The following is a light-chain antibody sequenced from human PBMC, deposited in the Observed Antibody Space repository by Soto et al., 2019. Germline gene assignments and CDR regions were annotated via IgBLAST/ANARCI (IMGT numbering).Light chain of an antibody. Sequence: DIGIPQFSDALAVSLCERATINCKSSQFVFCRTVNNNFLAWYQQKPGQPPKLLIYWASTRDSGVPDRFSGSGSGTDFTLSISSLQAEDVAVYYCQQYCSTPPTFGQGTKVDIK. CDR3: QQYCSTPPT. CDR1: QFVFCRTVNNNF. J-gene: IGKJ1*01. V-gene: IGKV4-1*01. CDR2: WAS.